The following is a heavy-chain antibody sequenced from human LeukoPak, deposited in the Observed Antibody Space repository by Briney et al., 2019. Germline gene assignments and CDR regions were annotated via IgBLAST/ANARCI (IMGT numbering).Heavy chain of an antibody. CDR2: IKHDGSQK. CDR3: ARDGMGGIKAFDM. V-gene: IGHV3-7*05. D-gene: IGHD3-10*01. CDR1: GFTFSTYP. J-gene: IGHJ3*02. Sequence: PGGSLRLSCVASGFTFSTYPMSWVRQAAGKGLEWVANIKHDGSQKYYVDSAKGRFTISRDNAKNSVYLQMNSLTAEDTAVYYCARDGMGGIKAFDMWGQGTMVTVSS.